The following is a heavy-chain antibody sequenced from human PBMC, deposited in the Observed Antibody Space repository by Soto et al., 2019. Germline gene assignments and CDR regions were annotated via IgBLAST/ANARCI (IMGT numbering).Heavy chain of an antibody. J-gene: IGHJ4*02. CDR2: ISPYNDDT. Sequence: ASVKVSCKASGYTLTDFGSSWVRQAPGQGLEWMGWISPYNDDTKYTQKLQGRVTMTADTSTATAYMELRSLRSDDTAVYYCAREYCSGGSCYGVDYWGQGTLVTVSS. CDR1: GYTLTDFG. CDR3: AREYCSGGSCYGVDY. V-gene: IGHV1-18*01. D-gene: IGHD2-15*01.